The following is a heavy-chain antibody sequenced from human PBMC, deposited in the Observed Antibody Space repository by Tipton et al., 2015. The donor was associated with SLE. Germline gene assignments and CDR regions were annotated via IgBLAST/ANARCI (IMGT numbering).Heavy chain of an antibody. CDR2: IYYSGST. V-gene: IGHV4-39*01. J-gene: IGHJ3*02. Sequence: TLSLTCTVSGGSISSNSYYWGWIRQPPGKGLEWIGSIYYSGSTYYNPSLKSRVTISVDTSKNQFSLKLSSVTAADTAVYYCARHISPLGAFDIWGQGTMVTVSS. CDR3: ARHISPLGAFDI. D-gene: IGHD7-27*01. CDR1: GGSISSNSYY.